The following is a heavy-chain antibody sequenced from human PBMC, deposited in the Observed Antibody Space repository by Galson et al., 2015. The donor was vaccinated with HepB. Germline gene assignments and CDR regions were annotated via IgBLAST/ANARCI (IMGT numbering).Heavy chain of an antibody. Sequence: SLRLSCAASGFTFGDYAMSWFRQAPGKGLEWVGFIRSKAYGGTTEYAASVKGRYTISRDDSKSIAYLQMNSLKTEDTAVYYCTSSTGGDGYNYQGYWGQGTLVTVSS. CDR3: TSSTGGDGYNYQGY. CDR1: GFTFGDYA. D-gene: IGHD5-24*01. J-gene: IGHJ4*02. V-gene: IGHV3-49*03. CDR2: IRSKAYGGTT.